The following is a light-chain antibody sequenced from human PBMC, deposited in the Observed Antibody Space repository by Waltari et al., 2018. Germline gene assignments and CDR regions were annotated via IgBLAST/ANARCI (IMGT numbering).Light chain of an antibody. J-gene: IGKJ2*01. CDR3: QQFDTDVT. CDR1: HRINIW. CDR2: KAS. Sequence: IQVIQSPSTLSSSVGDTVTISCRVSHRINIWLAWYQQQPGKAPKLLIKKASTLEDGVPSRFSGSGSGTEFTLTIKSLQPDDFGTYFCQQFDTDVTFGQGTKVEI. V-gene: IGKV1-5*01.